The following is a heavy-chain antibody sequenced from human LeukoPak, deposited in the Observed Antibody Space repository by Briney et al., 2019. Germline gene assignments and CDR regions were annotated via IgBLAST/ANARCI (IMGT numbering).Heavy chain of an antibody. J-gene: IGHJ4*02. CDR1: GGSISSSSYY. CDR3: ARHSSRVIVVVNN. Sequence: SETLSLTCTVSGGSISSSSYYWGWIRQPPGKGLEWIGSIYYSGNTYYNPSLKSRVTISVDTSKNQFSLKLSSVTAADTAVYYCARHSSRVIVVVNNWGQGILVIVSS. D-gene: IGHD3-22*01. V-gene: IGHV4-39*01. CDR2: IYYSGNT.